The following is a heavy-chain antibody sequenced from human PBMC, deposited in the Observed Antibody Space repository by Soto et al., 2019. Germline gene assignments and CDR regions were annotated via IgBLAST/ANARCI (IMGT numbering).Heavy chain of an antibody. Sequence: QVQLVESGGGVVQPGRSLRLSCAASGFTFSSYAMHWVRQAPGKGLERGAVISYDGSNKYYADSVKGRFTISRDNSKNTLYLQMNSLRAEDTAVYYCAVDSSGENWFDPWGQGTMVTVSS. CDR3: AVDSSGENWFDP. J-gene: IGHJ5*02. CDR1: GFTFSSYA. D-gene: IGHD3-22*01. CDR2: ISYDGSNK. V-gene: IGHV3-30-3*01.